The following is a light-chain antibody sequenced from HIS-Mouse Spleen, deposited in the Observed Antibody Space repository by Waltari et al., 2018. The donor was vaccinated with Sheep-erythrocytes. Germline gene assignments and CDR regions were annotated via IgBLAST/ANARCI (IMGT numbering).Light chain of an antibody. CDR3: SSYTSSSTWV. CDR2: EVR. V-gene: IGLV2-14*01. CDR1: SSDVGGYND. Sequence: QSALTQPASVSGSPGQSITISCTGTSSDVGGYNDVSWYQQRPAKAPKLMIYEVRNRPSGVSNRFSGSKSGNTASLTISVLQAEDEADYYCSSYTSSSTWVFGGGTELTVL. J-gene: IGLJ3*02.